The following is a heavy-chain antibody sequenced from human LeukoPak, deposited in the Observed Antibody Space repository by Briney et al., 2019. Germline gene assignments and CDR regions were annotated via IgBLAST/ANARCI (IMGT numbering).Heavy chain of an antibody. Sequence: SQTLSLTCAISGDSVSSNSAAWNWIRQSPSRGLEWLGRTYYRSKWYNDYAVSVKSRITINPDTSKNQFSLQLNSVTPEDTAAYYCARVGLYSSSWYFYYDSSGQPSDAFDIWGQGTMVTVSS. CDR1: GDSVSSNSAA. D-gene: IGHD6-13*01. CDR2: TYYRSKWYN. J-gene: IGHJ3*02. V-gene: IGHV6-1*01. CDR3: ARVGLYSSSWYFYYDSSGQPSDAFDI.